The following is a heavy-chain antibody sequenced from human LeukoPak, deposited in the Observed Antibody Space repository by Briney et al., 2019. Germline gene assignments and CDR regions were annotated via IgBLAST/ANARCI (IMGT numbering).Heavy chain of an antibody. CDR2: INPIFGTA. V-gene: IGHV1-69*13. CDR1: GGTFSSYA. J-gene: IGHJ5*02. Sequence: ASVKVSCKASGGTFSSYAISWVRQAPGQGLEWMGGINPIFGTANYAQKFQGRVTITADESTSTAYMELSSLRSEDTAVYYCARGDYYDSSGYYTAWGQGTLVTVSS. D-gene: IGHD3-22*01. CDR3: ARGDYYDSSGYYTA.